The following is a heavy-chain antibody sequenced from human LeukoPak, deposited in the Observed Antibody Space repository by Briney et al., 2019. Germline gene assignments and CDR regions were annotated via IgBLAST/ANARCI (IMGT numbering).Heavy chain of an antibody. V-gene: IGHV4-59*11. Sequence: SETLSLTCTVSGDSKSYHKWNWIRQSAGKGLEWIGYIYQSGRTNYNPSLKSRVTISVDTSKNQFSLKLSSVTAADTAVYYCARGSPPSSWYTQAQGARRNCYYYYGMDVWGQGTTVTVSS. D-gene: IGHD6-13*01. CDR3: ARGSPPSSWYTQAQGARRNCYYYYGMDV. CDR2: IYQSGRT. CDR1: GDSKSYHK. J-gene: IGHJ6*02.